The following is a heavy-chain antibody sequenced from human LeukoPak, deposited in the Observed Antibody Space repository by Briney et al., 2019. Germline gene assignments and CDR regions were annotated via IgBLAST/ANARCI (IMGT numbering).Heavy chain of an antibody. CDR3: ARGIVGALDAFDI. CDR2: IYSGGST. D-gene: IGHD1-26*01. J-gene: IGHJ3*02. Sequence: RAGGSLRLSCAASGFTVSSTYMGWVSQDPGKGLEWVSVIYSGGSTYYADSVKGRFTISRDNSKNTLYLQMNSLRAEDTAVYYWARGIVGALDAFDIWGQGTMVTVSS. CDR1: GFTVSSTY. V-gene: IGHV3-66*01.